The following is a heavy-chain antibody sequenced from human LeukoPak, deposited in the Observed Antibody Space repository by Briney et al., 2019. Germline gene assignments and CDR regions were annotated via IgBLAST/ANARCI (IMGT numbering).Heavy chain of an antibody. CDR3: AREGSGAQGVDY. J-gene: IGHJ4*02. Sequence: KPSETLSLTCAVYGGSFSGYYWSWIRRPPGKGLEWIGEINHSGSTNYNPSLKSRVTISVDTSKNQFSLKLSSVTAADTAVYYCAREGSGAQGVDYWGQGTLVTVSS. CDR1: GGSFSGYY. CDR2: INHSGST. D-gene: IGHD6-19*01. V-gene: IGHV4-34*01.